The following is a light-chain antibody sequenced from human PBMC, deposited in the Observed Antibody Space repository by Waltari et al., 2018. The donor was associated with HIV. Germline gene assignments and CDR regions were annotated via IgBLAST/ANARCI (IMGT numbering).Light chain of an antibody. CDR1: SSDVGGSNY. Sequence: QSALTQPASVSGSPGHSITISCPGTSSDVGGSNYVSWYQQHPGKAPQLMIYDVRKRPSVDSNRVSDSKSGNTHSLTSSGLQAEDEADYYGCSDAGSSTVVFGGGTKLTVL. J-gene: IGLJ2*01. CDR2: DVR. CDR3: CSDAGSSTVV. V-gene: IGLV2-23*02.